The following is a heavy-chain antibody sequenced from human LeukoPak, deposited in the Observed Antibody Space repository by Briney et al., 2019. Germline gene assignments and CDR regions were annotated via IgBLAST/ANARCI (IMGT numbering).Heavy chain of an antibody. CDR2: INTDGSST. V-gene: IGHV3-74*01. Sequence: GGPLRLSCGASGFTFSSFWMHWVRQAPGEGMMWVSYINTDGSSTTYADSVKGRFTISRDNSKNNVYLQMYSLRAEDTAVYYCAKEGQLDYFDYWGQGTLVTVSS. CDR1: GFTFSSFW. J-gene: IGHJ4*02. D-gene: IGHD6-6*01. CDR3: AKEGQLDYFDY.